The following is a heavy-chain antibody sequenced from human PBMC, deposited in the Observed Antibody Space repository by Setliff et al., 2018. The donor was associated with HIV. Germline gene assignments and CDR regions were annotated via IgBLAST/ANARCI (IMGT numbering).Heavy chain of an antibody. D-gene: IGHD2-2*02. Sequence: ASVKVSCKPSGYTFTTYGLSWVRQAPGQGLEWMGWISTYSDETSSSQNLQGRLTMTTDTSASTAYMELSSLRSEDTAVYYCARPAGMLLYPFDAFDIWGQGTMVTVSS. CDR2: ISTYSDET. CDR1: GYTFTTYG. V-gene: IGHV1-18*01. J-gene: IGHJ3*02. CDR3: ARPAGMLLYPFDAFDI.